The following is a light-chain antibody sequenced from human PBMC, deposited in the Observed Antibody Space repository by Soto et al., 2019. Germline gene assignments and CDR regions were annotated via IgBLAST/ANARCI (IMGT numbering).Light chain of an antibody. Sequence: EIVLTQSPGTLSLSPGERATLSCRASQSVSSTYLAWYQQSPGQAPSLLIYGASRRATGIPDRFSGSGSGTEFTLTISSLEPEDFAVYYCQQYERSPTTFGGGTKVEIK. CDR2: GAS. J-gene: IGKJ4*01. CDR3: QQYERSPTT. V-gene: IGKV3-20*01. CDR1: QSVSSTY.